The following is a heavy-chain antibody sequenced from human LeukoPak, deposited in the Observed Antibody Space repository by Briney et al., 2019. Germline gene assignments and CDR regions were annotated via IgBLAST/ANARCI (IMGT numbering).Heavy chain of an antibody. CDR2: ISGSSSPI. CDR1: GFTFSDYS. CDR3: ARDPDYCSGASCPHYMDV. J-gene: IGHJ6*03. V-gene: IGHV3-48*01. Sequence: GGSLRLSCAASGFTFSDYSMNWVRQAPGKGLEWVSYISGSSSPIFYAGSVKGRFTISRDNAKNSLYLQMNSLRAEDTAVFYCARDPDYCSGASCPHYMDVWGKGTTVTVSS. D-gene: IGHD2-15*01.